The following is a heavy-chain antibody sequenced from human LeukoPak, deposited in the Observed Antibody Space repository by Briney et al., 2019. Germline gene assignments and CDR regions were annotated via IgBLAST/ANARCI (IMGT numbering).Heavy chain of an antibody. CDR2: IYYSGST. Sequence: PSETLSLTCTVSGGSISSGDYYWSWIRQPPGKGLEWIGYIYYSGSTYYNPSLKSRVTISEDTSKNQFALKLSSVTAADTAVYYCARDYRGVPGAFDIWGQGTMVTVSS. D-gene: IGHD3-10*01. CDR3: ARDYRGVPGAFDI. CDR1: GGSISSGDYY. V-gene: IGHV4-30-4*08. J-gene: IGHJ3*02.